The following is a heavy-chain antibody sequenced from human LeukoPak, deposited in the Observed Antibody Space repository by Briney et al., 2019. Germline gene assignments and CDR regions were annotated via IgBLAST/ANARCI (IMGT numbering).Heavy chain of an antibody. CDR3: AGGTSGNYYCDS. J-gene: IGHJ4*02. CDR1: GFTFSRNA. V-gene: IGHV3-30*04. CDR2: ISYDGGQK. Sequence: PGRSLRLSCAAFGFTFSRNAMHWVRQPPGRGLEWVAVISYDGGQKFYADSVKGRFTISRDNAKNTVDLQMNSLRAEDTAVYYCAGGTSGNYYCDSWGQGTLVTVSS. D-gene: IGHD3-10*01.